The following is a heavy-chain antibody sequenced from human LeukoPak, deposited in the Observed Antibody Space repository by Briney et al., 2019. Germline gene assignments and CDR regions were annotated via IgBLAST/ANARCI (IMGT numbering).Heavy chain of an antibody. V-gene: IGHV3-23*01. J-gene: IGHJ4*02. D-gene: IGHD6-19*01. CDR1: GFSFSSYA. Sequence: GGSLRLSCAASGFSFSSYAMSWFRQAPGKGLEWVSSISGSGDNTYYAESVKGRFTISRDNSKNTLFLQMNSLRAEDTAVFHCAKRSGYTTGWFFDFWGQGTLVTVSS. CDR3: AKRSGYTTGWFFDF. CDR2: ISGSGDNT.